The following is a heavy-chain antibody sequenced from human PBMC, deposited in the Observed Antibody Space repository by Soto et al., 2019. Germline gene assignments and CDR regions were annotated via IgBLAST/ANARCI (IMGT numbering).Heavy chain of an antibody. D-gene: IGHD6-13*01. J-gene: IGHJ6*03. CDR1: GGSISSSSYY. V-gene: IGHV4-39*01. CDR2: IYYSGST. Sequence: SETLSLTCTVSGGSISSSSYYWGWIRQPPGKGLEWIGTIYYSGSTYYNPSLKSRVTISVDTSKNQFSLKLSSVTAADTAVYYCARLTAGTSGYYYYYMDVWGKGTTVTGSS. CDR3: ARLTAGTSGYYYYYMDV.